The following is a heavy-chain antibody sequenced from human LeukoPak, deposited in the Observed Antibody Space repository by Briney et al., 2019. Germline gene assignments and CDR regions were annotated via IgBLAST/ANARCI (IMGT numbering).Heavy chain of an antibody. D-gene: IGHD4-17*01. CDR1: GGTFSSYA. Sequence: SVKVSCKASGGTFSSYAISWVRQAPGQGLEWMGRIIPIFGTANYAQKFQGRVTITTDESTSTAYMELSSLRSEDTAVYYCARGAHYGDFPYYYYCMDVWGKGTTVTVSS. CDR2: IIPIFGTA. J-gene: IGHJ6*03. V-gene: IGHV1-69*05. CDR3: ARGAHYGDFPYYYYCMDV.